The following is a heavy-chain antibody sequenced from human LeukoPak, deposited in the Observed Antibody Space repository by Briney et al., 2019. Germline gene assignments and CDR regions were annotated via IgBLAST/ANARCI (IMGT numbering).Heavy chain of an antibody. D-gene: IGHD3-22*01. CDR3: ARNYYDSSGYYYAPLQIPDY. CDR2: INPSGGST. J-gene: IGHJ4*02. Sequence: ASVKVSCKASGYTFTSYYMHWVRQAPGQGLEWMGIINPSGGSTSYAQKFQGRVTMTRDMSTSTVYMELSSLRSEDTAVYYCARNYYDSSGYYYAPLQIPDYWGQGTLVTVSS. V-gene: IGHV1-46*01. CDR1: GYTFTSYY.